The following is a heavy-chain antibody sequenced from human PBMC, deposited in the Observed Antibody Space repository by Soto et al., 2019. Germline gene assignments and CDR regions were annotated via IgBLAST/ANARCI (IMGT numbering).Heavy chain of an antibody. V-gene: IGHV4-59*01. J-gene: IGHJ5*02. CDR3: ARAEEWYGDNEWFDP. Sequence: ETLSLTCTVSGGSISSYYWSWIRQPPGKGLEWIGYIYYSGSTNYNPSLKSRVTISVDTSKNQFSLKLSSVTAADTAVYYCARAEEWYGDNEWFDPWGQGTLVTVSS. CDR2: IYYSGST. D-gene: IGHD4-17*01. CDR1: GGSISSYY.